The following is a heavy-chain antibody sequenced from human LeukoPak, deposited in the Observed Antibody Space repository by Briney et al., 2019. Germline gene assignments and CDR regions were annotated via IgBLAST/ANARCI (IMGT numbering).Heavy chain of an antibody. CDR2: ISSDGGNR. V-gene: IGHV3-30-3*01. CDR3: ARGRAVTGSTVIDY. J-gene: IGHJ4*02. Sequence: GRSLRLSCAASGFTFSSYAMHWVRRAPGKALEWVATISSDGGNRNYSDSVKGRFTISRDNSKNTLYLQMNSLRPEDTAVFHCARGRAVTGSTVIDYWGQGTLVTVSS. CDR1: GFTFSSYA. D-gene: IGHD6-19*01.